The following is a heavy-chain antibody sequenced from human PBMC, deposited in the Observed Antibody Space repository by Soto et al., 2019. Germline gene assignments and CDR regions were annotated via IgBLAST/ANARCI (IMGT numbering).Heavy chain of an antibody. Sequence: ASVKVSCKASGYTFITYDINWVRQAPGQGLEWMGWMNPYNGNAGYAQKFQGRVTMTRNTSISTAYMELTSLKSNDTAVYFCARRKERSGPHYFDSWGQGTLVTVSS. D-gene: IGHD1-1*01. CDR1: GYTFITYD. J-gene: IGHJ4*02. CDR2: MNPYNGNA. CDR3: ARRKERSGPHYFDS. V-gene: IGHV1-8*01.